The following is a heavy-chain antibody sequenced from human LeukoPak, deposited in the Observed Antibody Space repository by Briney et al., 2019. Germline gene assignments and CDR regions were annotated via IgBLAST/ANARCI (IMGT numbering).Heavy chain of an antibody. Sequence: SSGTLSLTCTVSGGSISSHYWSWIRQPPGKGLEWIGYIYYSGSTNYNPSLKSRVTISVDTSKNQFSLKLSSVTAADTAVYYCARESLRVYYFDYWGQGTLVTVSS. CDR3: ARESLRVYYFDY. CDR1: GGSISSHY. CDR2: IYYSGST. J-gene: IGHJ4*02. V-gene: IGHV4-59*11.